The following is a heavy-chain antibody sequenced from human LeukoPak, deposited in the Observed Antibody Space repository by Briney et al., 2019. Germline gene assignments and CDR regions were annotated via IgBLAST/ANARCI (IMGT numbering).Heavy chain of an antibody. CDR2: IYHSGST. V-gene: IGHV4-59*01. CDR3: ARGSLVVVPAATANYYYYYMDV. D-gene: IGHD2-2*01. Sequence: PSETLSLTCTVSGGSISPYYWSWIRQPPGKGLEWIGYIYHSGSTNYNPSLKSRVTISLDTSKNQFSLKLSSVTAADTAVYYCARGSLVVVPAATANYYYYYMDVWGKGTTVTVSS. J-gene: IGHJ6*03. CDR1: GGSISPYY.